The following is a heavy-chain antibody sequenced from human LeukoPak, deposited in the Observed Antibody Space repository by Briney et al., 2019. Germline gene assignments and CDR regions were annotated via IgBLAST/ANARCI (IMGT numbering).Heavy chain of an antibody. V-gene: IGHV4-59*08. CDR3: ARGNRPWGYYYYYMDV. J-gene: IGHJ6*03. Sequence: SETLSLTCTVSGGSISGYYWSWIRQPPGKGLEWIGYVFYSGSTNYNPSLKSRVTISVDTSKNQFSLKLSSVTAADTAVYYCARGNRPWGYYYYYMDVWGKGTTVTVSS. D-gene: IGHD7-27*01. CDR1: GGSISGYY. CDR2: VFYSGST.